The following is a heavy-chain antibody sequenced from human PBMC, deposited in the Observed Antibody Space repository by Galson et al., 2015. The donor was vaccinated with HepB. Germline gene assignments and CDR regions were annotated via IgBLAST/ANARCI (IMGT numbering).Heavy chain of an antibody. V-gene: IGHV7-4-1*02. CDR2: INTNTGNP. Sequence: SVKVSCKASGYTFTSYAMNWVRQAPGQGLEWMGWINTNTGNPTYAQGFTGRFVFSLDTSVSTAYLQISSLKAEDTAVYYCATRAMVRGVITSFDYWGQGTLVTVSS. D-gene: IGHD3-10*01. J-gene: IGHJ4*02. CDR1: GYTFTSYA. CDR3: ATRAMVRGVITSFDY.